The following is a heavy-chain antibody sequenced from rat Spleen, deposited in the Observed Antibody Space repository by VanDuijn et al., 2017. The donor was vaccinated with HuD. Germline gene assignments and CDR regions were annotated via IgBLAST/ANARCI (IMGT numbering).Heavy chain of an antibody. CDR1: GFTFSDYN. CDR2: ISYDGRST. D-gene: IGHD1-11*01. V-gene: IGHV5-7*01. Sequence: EVQLAESGGGLVQPGRSLKLSCAASGFTFSDYNMAWVRQAPKKGLEWVATISYDGRSTYYRDSVKGRFTISRDNAKNTLYLQMDSLRSEDTATYYCGRHGYGGYSGPFAYWGQGTLVTVSS. CDR3: GRHGYGGYSGPFAY. J-gene: IGHJ3*01.